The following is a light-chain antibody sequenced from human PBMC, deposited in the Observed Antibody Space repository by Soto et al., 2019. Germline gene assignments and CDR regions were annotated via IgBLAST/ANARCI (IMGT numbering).Light chain of an antibody. CDR2: DAS. CDR3: QQYKSYSQT. Sequence: DIHMTQSPSTLSASLGDRVTITCRASQSISSWLAWYQQKPGKAPKLLIYDASSLESGVPSRFSGSGSGTEFTLTISSLQPDDFATYYCQQYKSYSQTFGQGTKVDIK. CDR1: QSISSW. J-gene: IGKJ1*01. V-gene: IGKV1-5*01.